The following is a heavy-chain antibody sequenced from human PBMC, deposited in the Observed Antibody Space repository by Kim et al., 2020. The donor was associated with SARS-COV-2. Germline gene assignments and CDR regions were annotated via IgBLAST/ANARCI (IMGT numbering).Heavy chain of an antibody. J-gene: IGHJ6*02. CDR3: ARRVMDV. Sequence: ASVKVSCKASGHTFTNYYIHWVRQAPGQGLEWMGMINHSGVNTSHAQNFQGRVTMTRDTSTSTVYMVLSSLRSEDTALYYCARRVMDVWGQGNT. V-gene: IGHV1-46*01. CDR1: GHTFTNYY. CDR2: INHSGVNT.